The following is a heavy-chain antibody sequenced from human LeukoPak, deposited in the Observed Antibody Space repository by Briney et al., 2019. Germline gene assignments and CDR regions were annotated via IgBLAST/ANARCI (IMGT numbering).Heavy chain of an antibody. CDR2: ISGDGSVT. D-gene: IGHD1-26*01. J-gene: IGHJ4*02. Sequence: GGSLRLSCAASGFAFDSYAMNWVRLVPGKGLEWVSTISGDGSVTYFADSVRGRFTISRDKSKDTLYLHMNRLRAEDTAIYFCAKDKRGGSDYVYFDYWGQGTLVTVSS. CDR1: GFAFDSYA. CDR3: AKDKRGGSDYVYFDY. V-gene: IGHV3-23*01.